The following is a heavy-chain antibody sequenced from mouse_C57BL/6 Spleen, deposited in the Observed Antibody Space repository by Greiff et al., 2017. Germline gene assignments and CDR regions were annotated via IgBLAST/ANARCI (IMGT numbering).Heavy chain of an antibody. V-gene: IGHV5-17*01. CDR2: ISSGSSTI. Sequence: EVQLVDSGGGLVKPGGSLKLSCAASGFTFSDYGMHWVRQAPEKGLEWVAYISSGSSTIYYADTVKGRFTISRDNAKNTLFLQMTSLRSEDTAMYYCARERANWDVIFDYWGQGTTLTVSS. D-gene: IGHD4-1*01. CDR1: GFTFSDYG. CDR3: ARERANWDVIFDY. J-gene: IGHJ2*01.